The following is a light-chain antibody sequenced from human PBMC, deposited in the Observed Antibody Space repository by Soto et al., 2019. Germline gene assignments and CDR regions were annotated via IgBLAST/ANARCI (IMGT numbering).Light chain of an antibody. CDR2: EVS. CDR3: SSYAGSNNLV. CDR1: SSDVGGYNY. V-gene: IGLV2-8*01. Sequence: QSVLTQPPSASGSPGQSVTISCTGTSSDVGGYNYVSWYQQHPGKAPKLMIYEVSKRPSGVPDRFSGSKSGNTASLTVSGLQAEDEAADSCSSYAGSNNLVFGGGTQLTVL. J-gene: IGLJ2*01.